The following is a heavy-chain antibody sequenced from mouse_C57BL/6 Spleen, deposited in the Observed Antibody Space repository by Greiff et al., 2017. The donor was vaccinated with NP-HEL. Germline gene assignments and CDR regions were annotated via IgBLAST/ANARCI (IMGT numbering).Heavy chain of an antibody. J-gene: IGHJ4*01. Sequence: EVQLQQSGPELVKPGASVKISCKASGYTFTDYYMNWVKQSHGKSLEWIGDINPNNGGTSYNQKFKGKATLTVDKSSSTDYMELRSLTSEDSAVYYCARARYAMDYWGQGTSVTVSS. CDR2: INPNNGGT. CDR3: ARARYAMDY. V-gene: IGHV1-26*01. CDR1: GYTFTDYY.